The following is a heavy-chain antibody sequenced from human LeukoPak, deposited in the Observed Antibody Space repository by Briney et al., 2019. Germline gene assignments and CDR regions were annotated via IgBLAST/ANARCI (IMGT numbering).Heavy chain of an antibody. CDR3: ARNFFFDSSGYYNY. Sequence: GASVKVSCTASGYTFTGYYMHWVRQAPGQGLEWMGWINPNSGGTNYAQKFQGRVTMSRDTSISTAYMELSRLRSDDTAVYYCARNFFFDSSGYYNYWGQGGLVTVSS. J-gene: IGHJ4*02. V-gene: IGHV1-2*02. CDR2: INPNSGGT. CDR1: GYTFTGYY. D-gene: IGHD3-22*01.